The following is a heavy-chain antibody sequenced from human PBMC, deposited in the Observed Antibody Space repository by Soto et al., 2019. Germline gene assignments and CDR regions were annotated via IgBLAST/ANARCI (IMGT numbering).Heavy chain of an antibody. Sequence: EVQLEESGGALVQPGRSLRLSCAASGFTFDDYAMYWVRQVLGNGLEWVASISWNSGNIGYADSVKGRFTTSRDNAENSLYLQMNSLRPEDTALYYWARSKGGYSYGTPFDYWGQGTLVTVSS. CDR1: GFTFDDYA. V-gene: IGHV3-9*01. J-gene: IGHJ4*02. D-gene: IGHD5-18*01. CDR3: ARSKGGYSYGTPFDY. CDR2: ISWNSGNI.